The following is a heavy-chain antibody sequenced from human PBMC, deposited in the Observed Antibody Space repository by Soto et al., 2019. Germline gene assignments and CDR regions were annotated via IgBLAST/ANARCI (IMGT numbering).Heavy chain of an antibody. Sequence: SETLSLTCSVSGATITRGDHFWSWVRQSPGKGLEWLGYIYYSGSTYYNPSLKGRVMMTIDTSKHQFSLNLSSVTAADTAVFYCGRGQTAIDVWGQGTTVTVSS. J-gene: IGHJ6*02. CDR1: GATITRGDHF. CDR3: GRGQTAIDV. V-gene: IGHV4-30-4*01. CDR2: IYYSGST. D-gene: IGHD5-18*01.